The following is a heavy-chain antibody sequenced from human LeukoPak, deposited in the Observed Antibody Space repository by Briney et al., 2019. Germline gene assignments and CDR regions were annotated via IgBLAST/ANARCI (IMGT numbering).Heavy chain of an antibody. CDR3: ARFLWFGGPFDP. CDR2: ISYSGST. CDR1: GGSVRSDSHY. J-gene: IGHJ5*02. V-gene: IGHV4-61*01. D-gene: IGHD3-10*01. Sequence: PSETLSLTCTVSGGSVRSDSHYWNWIRQPPGKGLEWIGCISYSGSTTYKSSLKGRVTITMDTSKNQFSLKVGSVTAADTAVYYCARFLWFGGPFDPWGQGTLVTVSS.